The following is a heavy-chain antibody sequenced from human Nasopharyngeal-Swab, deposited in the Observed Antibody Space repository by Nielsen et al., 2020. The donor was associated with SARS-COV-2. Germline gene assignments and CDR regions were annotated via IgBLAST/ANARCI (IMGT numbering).Heavy chain of an antibody. CDR2: ISPYNDYT. D-gene: IGHD3-16*01. V-gene: IGHV1-18*01. J-gene: IGHJ4*02. CDR1: GYTFSSYG. CDR3: ARELGVGLFDY. Sequence: ASVKVSCKTFGYTFSSYGIAWVRQAPGQGLEWLGWISPYNDYTHYAQKFQGSVTMTSDTSTSTAYLELRSLTSDDTAVYYCARELGVGLFDYWGQGTLVTVSS.